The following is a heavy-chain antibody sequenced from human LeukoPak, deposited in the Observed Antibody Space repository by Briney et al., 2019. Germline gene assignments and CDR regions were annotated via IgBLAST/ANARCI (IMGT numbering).Heavy chain of an antibody. Sequence: ASVKVSCKASGYTFTGYYMHWVRQAPGQGLEWMGWINPNSGGTNYAQKFQGRVTMTRDTSISTAYMELSRLRSDDTAVYYCAGGSRGRRGYSSSWYGYWGQGTLVTVSS. CDR1: GYTFTGYY. D-gene: IGHD6-13*01. CDR3: AGGSRGRRGYSSSWYGY. V-gene: IGHV1-2*02. CDR2: INPNSGGT. J-gene: IGHJ4*02.